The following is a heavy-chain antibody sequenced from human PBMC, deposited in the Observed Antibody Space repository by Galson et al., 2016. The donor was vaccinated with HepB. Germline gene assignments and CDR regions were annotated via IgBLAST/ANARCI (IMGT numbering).Heavy chain of an antibody. CDR3: AKGAEQLRVPGYFDY. V-gene: IGHV3-23*01. D-gene: IGHD6-19*01. CDR1: GFTFSSYA. Sequence: SLRLSCAASGFTFSSYAMSWVRQAPGKGLEWVSAISGSGGSTYYAGSVKGRFTISRDNSKNTLYLQMNRLRAEDTAVYYCAKGAEQLRVPGYFDYWGRGALVTVSS. J-gene: IGHJ4*02. CDR2: ISGSGGST.